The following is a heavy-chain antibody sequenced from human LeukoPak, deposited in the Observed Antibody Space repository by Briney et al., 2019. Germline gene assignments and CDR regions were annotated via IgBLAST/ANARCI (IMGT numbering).Heavy chain of an antibody. CDR2: IDYDGTVK. CDR1: GFTFSNYD. D-gene: IGHD2-21*01. CDR3: ARKFVDY. V-gene: IGHV3-30*02. J-gene: IGHJ4*02. Sequence: PGGSLRLSCAASGFTFSNYDMYWVRQAPGEGLEWVAFIDYDGTVKYYEDSVKGRFTISRDNSKHTVYLQMNSLRTEDTAIYYCARKFVDYWGQGTLVTVSS.